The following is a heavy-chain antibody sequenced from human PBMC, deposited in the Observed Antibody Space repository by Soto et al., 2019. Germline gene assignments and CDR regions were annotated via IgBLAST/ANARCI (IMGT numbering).Heavy chain of an antibody. V-gene: IGHV1-69*06. D-gene: IGHD6-13*01. CDR3: ARGGSSWFHASPLNWFDP. J-gene: IGHJ5*02. CDR1: GGTFSSYA. Sequence: QVQLVQSGAEVKKPGSSVKVSCKASGGTFSSYAISWVRQAPGQGLEWMGGIIPIFGTANYAQKFQGRVTISADKSTSTADLELSSLRSEDTAVYYGARGGSSWFHASPLNWFDPWGQGTLVTVSS. CDR2: IIPIFGTA.